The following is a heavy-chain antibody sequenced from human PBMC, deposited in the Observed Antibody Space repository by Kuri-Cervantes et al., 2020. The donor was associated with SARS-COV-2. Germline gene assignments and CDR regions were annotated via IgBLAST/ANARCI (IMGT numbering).Heavy chain of an antibody. Sequence: GESLKIYCAASGFTFSDYYMSWIRQAPGKGLEWVSYISSSGSTIYYADSVKGRFTISRDNAKNSLYLQMNSLRAEDTAVYYCASMDFWSGYYFDYWGQGTLVTVSS. CDR2: ISSSGSTI. J-gene: IGHJ4*02. V-gene: IGHV3-11*04. D-gene: IGHD3-3*01. CDR3: ASMDFWSGYYFDY. CDR1: GFTFSDYY.